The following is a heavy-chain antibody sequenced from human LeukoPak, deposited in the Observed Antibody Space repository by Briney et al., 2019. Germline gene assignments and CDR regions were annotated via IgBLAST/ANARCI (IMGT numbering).Heavy chain of an antibody. V-gene: IGHV4-59*02. D-gene: IGHD2-21*01. Sequence: PSETLSLTCTVSGGSVSSYYWSWMRQSPGKGLEWIGYVYYSGSTNYNPALKSRVTISLDTSENQFSLKLSSVTAADTAVYYCTREANSPTARYWYFALWGRGTQVTVSS. CDR1: GGSVSSYY. CDR3: TREANSPTARYWYFAL. CDR2: VYYSGST. J-gene: IGHJ2*01.